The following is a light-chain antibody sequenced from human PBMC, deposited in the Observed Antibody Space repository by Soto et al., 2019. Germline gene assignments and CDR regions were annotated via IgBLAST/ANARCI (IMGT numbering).Light chain of an antibody. CDR3: SSFAGSNILYV. J-gene: IGLJ1*01. Sequence: QSALTQPPSASGSPGQSVTISCTGTSSDVGGYDYVSWYQHHPGKAPKLMIYEVNKRPSGVPDRFSGSKSDNTASLTVSGLQAEDEADYYCSSFAGSNILYVFGTGTKLTVL. CDR2: EVN. CDR1: SSDVGGYDY. V-gene: IGLV2-8*01.